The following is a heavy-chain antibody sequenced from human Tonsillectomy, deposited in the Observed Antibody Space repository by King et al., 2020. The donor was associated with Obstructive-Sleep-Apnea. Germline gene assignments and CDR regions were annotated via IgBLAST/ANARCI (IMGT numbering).Heavy chain of an antibody. D-gene: IGHD6-19*01. CDR2: IYHSGST. V-gene: IGHV4-38-2*02. Sequence: QLQESGPGLVKPSETLSLTCTVSGYSISSGYYWGWIRPPPGKGLEWIGSIYHSGSTYYNPSLKSRVTISVDTSKNQFSLKLSSVTAADTAVYYCASIAVAGYYFDYWGQGTLVTVSS. CDR3: ASIAVAGYYFDY. CDR1: GYSISSGYY. J-gene: IGHJ4*02.